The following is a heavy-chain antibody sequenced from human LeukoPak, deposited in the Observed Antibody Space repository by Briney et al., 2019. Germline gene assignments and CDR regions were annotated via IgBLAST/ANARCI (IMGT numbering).Heavy chain of an antibody. CDR3: ARDIRRGYSYGPNWFDP. CDR1: GYSFTDYY. V-gene: IGHV1-18*04. CDR2: ISAYNGNT. Sequence: ASVKVSCKASGYSFTDYYINWVRQAPGQGLEWMGWISAYNGNTNYAQKLQGRVTMTTDTSTSTAYMELRSLRSDDTAVYYCARDIRRGYSYGPNWFDPWGQGTLVTVSS. J-gene: IGHJ5*02. D-gene: IGHD5-18*01.